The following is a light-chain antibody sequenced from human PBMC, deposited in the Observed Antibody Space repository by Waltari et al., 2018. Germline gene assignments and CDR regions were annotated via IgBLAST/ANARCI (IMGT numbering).Light chain of an antibody. Sequence: DIQMTQSPSTLSASVGDRVTITCRASQNINSWLAWYQQKPGKAPKLLIYKASSLETGVPSRFSGSESGTEFTLTINSLQPDDFATYYCQQYNSFPPTFGPGTKVDIK. CDR2: KAS. CDR1: QNINSW. J-gene: IGKJ3*01. V-gene: IGKV1-5*03. CDR3: QQYNSFPPT.